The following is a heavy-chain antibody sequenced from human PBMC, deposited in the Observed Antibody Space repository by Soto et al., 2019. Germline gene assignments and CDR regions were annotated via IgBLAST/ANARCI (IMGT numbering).Heavy chain of an antibody. CDR2: IYYSGST. Sequence: SETLSLTCTVSGGSISSYYWSWIRQPPGKGLEWIGYIYYSGSTNYNPSLKSRVTISVDTSKNQFSLKLSSVTAADTAVYYCARHIPIAVAGNTYFDYWGQGTLVTVSS. J-gene: IGHJ4*02. CDR3: ARHIPIAVAGNTYFDY. D-gene: IGHD6-19*01. CDR1: GGSISSYY. V-gene: IGHV4-59*08.